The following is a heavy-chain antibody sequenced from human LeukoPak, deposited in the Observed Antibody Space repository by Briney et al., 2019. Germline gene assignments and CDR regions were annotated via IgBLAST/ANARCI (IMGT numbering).Heavy chain of an antibody. J-gene: IGHJ3*02. V-gene: IGHV3-48*03. CDR2: ISSSGSTI. CDR1: GFTFSSYE. Sequence: GGSLRLSCAASGFTFSSYEMNWVRQAPGKGLEWVSYISSSGSTIYYADPVKGRFTISRDNAKNSLYLQMNSLRAEDTAVYYCAREGQWPRQDAFDIWGQGTMVTVSS. D-gene: IGHD6-19*01. CDR3: AREGQWPRQDAFDI.